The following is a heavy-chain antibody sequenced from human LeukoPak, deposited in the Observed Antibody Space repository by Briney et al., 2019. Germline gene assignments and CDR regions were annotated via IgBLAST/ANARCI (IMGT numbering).Heavy chain of an antibody. CDR2: ISSSSSTI. CDR3: AKDSYDSSGYFY. V-gene: IGHV3-48*01. D-gene: IGHD3-22*01. J-gene: IGHJ4*02. Sequence: GGSLRLSCAASGFTFSKYWMPWVRQAPGKGLEWVSYISSSSSTIYYADSVKGRFTISRDNAKNTLYLQMNSLRAEDTAVYYCAKDSYDSSGYFYWGQGTLVTVSS. CDR1: GFTFSKYW.